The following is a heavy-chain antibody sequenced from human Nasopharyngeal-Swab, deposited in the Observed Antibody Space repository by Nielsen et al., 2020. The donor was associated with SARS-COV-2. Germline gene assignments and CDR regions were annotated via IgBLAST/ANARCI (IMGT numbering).Heavy chain of an antibody. J-gene: IGHJ6*03. D-gene: IGHD2/OR15-2a*01. CDR2: INHSGST. V-gene: IGHV4-34*01. CDR1: GGSFSGYY. Sequence: SETLSLTCAVSGGSFSGYYWSWIRQPPGKGLEWIGEINHSGSTNYNPSLKSRVTISVDTSKNQFSLKLSSVTAADTAVYYCARGVTSLSAPYYYYYYMDVWGKGTTVTVSS. CDR3: ARGVTSLSAPYYYYYYMDV.